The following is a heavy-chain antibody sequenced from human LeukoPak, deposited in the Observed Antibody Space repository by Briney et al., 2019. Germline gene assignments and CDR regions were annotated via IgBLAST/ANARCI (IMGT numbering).Heavy chain of an antibody. D-gene: IGHD6-19*01. CDR3: ARRVAVTGIYCFDL. J-gene: IGHJ4*02. Sequence: SEALSLTCTVSGGSISAYYWSWIRQPPGKGLEWHGYVFCYRTTNYNPSLKSRVTISLKTPKTQFSLKLPSVPAAGPVSHYWARRVAVTGIYCFDLWGQGTPVTVSS. V-gene: IGHV4-59*08. CDR2: VFCYRTT. CDR1: GGSISAYY.